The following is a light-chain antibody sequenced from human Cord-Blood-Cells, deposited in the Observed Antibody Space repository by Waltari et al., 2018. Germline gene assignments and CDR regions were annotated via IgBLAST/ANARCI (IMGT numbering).Light chain of an antibody. CDR1: QSISSY. Sequence: DIQLTHSPSSLSASVGDRVTITCRASQSISSYLNWYQQKPGKAPKPLIYAAYSLQSRVPERFSGSGSGTDFTLTISSLQPEDFATYYCQQSYITLYSFGQGTKLEIK. V-gene: IGKV1-39*01. J-gene: IGKJ2*03. CDR2: AAY. CDR3: QQSYITLYS.